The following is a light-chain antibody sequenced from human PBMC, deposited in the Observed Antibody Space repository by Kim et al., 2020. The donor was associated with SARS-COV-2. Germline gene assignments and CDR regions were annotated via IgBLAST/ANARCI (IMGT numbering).Light chain of an antibody. CDR3: QQYNIWPIT. Sequence: EIVMRQSPATLSVSPGERATLSWRASQSVSSNLAWYQQKPGQAPRLLIYGASTRATGIPARFSGSGSGTEFTLTISSLQSEDFAVYYCQQYNIWPITFGQGTRLEIK. CDR2: GAS. V-gene: IGKV3-15*01. CDR1: QSVSSN. J-gene: IGKJ5*01.